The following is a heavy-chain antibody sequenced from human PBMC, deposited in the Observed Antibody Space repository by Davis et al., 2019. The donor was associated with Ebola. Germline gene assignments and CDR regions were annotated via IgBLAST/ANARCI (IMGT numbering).Heavy chain of an antibody. V-gene: IGHV1-69*13. CDR3: ARDAGGSGYYGSWFDP. CDR2: IIPIFGTA. CDR1: GGTFSNYA. D-gene: IGHD3-3*01. J-gene: IGHJ5*02. Sequence: SVKVSCKASGGTFSNYAITWVRQAPGQGLEWMGGIIPIFGTANYAQKFQGRLTITADESTTTAYMELRSLGSEDTAVYYCARDAGGSGYYGSWFDPWGQGTLVNVSS.